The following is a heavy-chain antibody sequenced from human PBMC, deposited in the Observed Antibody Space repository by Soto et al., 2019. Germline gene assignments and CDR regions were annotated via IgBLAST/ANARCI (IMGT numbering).Heavy chain of an antibody. J-gene: IGHJ4*02. V-gene: IGHV3-30*18. Sequence: QVQLVESGGGVVQPGRSLRLSCAASGFTFSSYGMHWVRQAPGKGLEWVAVISYDGSNKYYADSVKGRFTISRDNSKNTLYLQMNSLRADDTAVYYCAKGLVSLDYWGQGTLVTVSS. CDR3: AKGLVSLDY. D-gene: IGHD6-19*01. CDR2: ISYDGSNK. CDR1: GFTFSSYG.